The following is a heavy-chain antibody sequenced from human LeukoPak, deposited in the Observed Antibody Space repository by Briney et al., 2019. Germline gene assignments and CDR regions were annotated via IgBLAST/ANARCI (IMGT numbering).Heavy chain of an antibody. Sequence: GSLRLSCVASGFTFSSYWMTWVRQAPGKGLEWVANIKQDGSEKDYVDSVKGRFTISRDNAKNSLYLQVNSLRAEDTAVYYWAAGGGGDPAIDYWGQGTLVIVSS. CDR1: GFTFSSYW. CDR2: IKQDGSEK. J-gene: IGHJ4*02. D-gene: IGHD3-16*01. CDR3: AAGGGGDPAIDY. V-gene: IGHV3-7*03.